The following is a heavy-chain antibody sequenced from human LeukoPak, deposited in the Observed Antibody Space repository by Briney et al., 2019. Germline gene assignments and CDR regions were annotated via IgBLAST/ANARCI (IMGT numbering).Heavy chain of an antibody. CDR3: ARDTFYSETGSFEDWFDP. Sequence: ASETLSLTCTVSGGSISSGGYYWSWIRQPPGKGLEWIGHVHYSRNTNSNPSLKSRITMSVDTSKNQFSLKLSSVTAADTAVYFCARDTFYSETGSFEDWFDPWGQGTLVTVSP. CDR2: VHYSRNT. CDR1: GGSISSGGYY. V-gene: IGHV4-61*08. J-gene: IGHJ5*02. D-gene: IGHD3-10*01.